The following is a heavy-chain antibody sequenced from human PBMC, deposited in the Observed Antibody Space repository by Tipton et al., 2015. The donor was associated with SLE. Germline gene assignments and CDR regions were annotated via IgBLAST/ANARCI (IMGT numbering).Heavy chain of an antibody. CDR3: ARVLGGLGLFDY. CDR1: GFTVSSNY. J-gene: IGHJ4*02. V-gene: IGHV3-53*05. CDR2: IYSGGST. D-gene: IGHD2-15*01. Sequence: SLRLSCAASGFTVSSNYMSWVRQAPGKGLAWVSVIYSGGSTYYADSVKGRFTISRDNSKNTLYLQMNSLRAEDTAVYYCARVLGGLGLFDYWGQGTLVTVSS.